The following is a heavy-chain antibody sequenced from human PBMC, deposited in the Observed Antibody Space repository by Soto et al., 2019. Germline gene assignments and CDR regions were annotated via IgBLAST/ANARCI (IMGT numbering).Heavy chain of an antibody. CDR3: AREEGAVTTGGYYDYYGLDL. D-gene: IGHD4-17*01. J-gene: IGHJ6*02. Sequence: PSETLSLTCTVSGGSISSGGYYWSWIRQHPGKGLEWVGYSYYSGNTYYNPALKSRVTITIDNSNNRYSLKLSSVTAADTAVYYCAREEGAVTTGGYYDYYGLDLWGQGTPVTVSS. CDR2: SYYSGNT. CDR1: GGSISSGGYY. V-gene: IGHV4-31*03.